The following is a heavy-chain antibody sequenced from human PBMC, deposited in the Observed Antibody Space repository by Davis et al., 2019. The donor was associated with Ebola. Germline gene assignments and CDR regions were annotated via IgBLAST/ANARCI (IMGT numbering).Heavy chain of an antibody. Sequence: PGGSLRLSCTVSGGSISSYYWSWIRQPAGKGLEWIGRIYYSGSTNYNPSLKSRVTISVDTSKNQFSLKLSSVTAADTAVYYCAKLSGSYSGGGAFDIWGQGTMVTVSS. CDR2: IYYSGST. V-gene: IGHV4-4*07. D-gene: IGHD1-26*01. J-gene: IGHJ3*02. CDR3: AKLSGSYSGGGAFDI. CDR1: GGSISSYY.